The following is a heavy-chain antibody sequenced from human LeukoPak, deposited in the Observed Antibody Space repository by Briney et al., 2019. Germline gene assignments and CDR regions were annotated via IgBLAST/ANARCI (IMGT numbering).Heavy chain of an antibody. Sequence: PGGSLRLSCAASKFAFSSYAMSWVRQAPGKGLEWVANINQDGSEKYCVDSVKGRFTISRDNVKNSLYLQMNSLRAEDTAVYYCARDYLYGDYCLDYWGQGTLVTVSS. J-gene: IGHJ4*02. CDR3: ARDYLYGDYCLDY. V-gene: IGHV3-7*01. CDR1: KFAFSSYA. CDR2: INQDGSEK. D-gene: IGHD4-17*01.